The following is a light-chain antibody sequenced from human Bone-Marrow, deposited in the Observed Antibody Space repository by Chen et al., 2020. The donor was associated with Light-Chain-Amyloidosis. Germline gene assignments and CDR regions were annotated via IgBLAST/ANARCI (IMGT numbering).Light chain of an antibody. CDR3: QSADSSGPYEVI. J-gene: IGLJ2*01. Sequence: SYDLPPPPSVSVSPGQTARITCSGDDLPTKYAYWYQQKPGQAPVLVIHRDTERPSGISERFSGSSSGTTATLTISGVQAEEEADYHCQSADSSGPYEVIFGGGTKLTVL. CDR1: DLPTKY. V-gene: IGLV3-25*02. CDR2: RDT.